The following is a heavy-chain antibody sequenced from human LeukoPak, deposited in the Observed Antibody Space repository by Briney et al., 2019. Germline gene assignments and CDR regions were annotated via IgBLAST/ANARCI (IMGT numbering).Heavy chain of an antibody. V-gene: IGHV3-21*01. Sequence: GGSLRLSCAASGFTFSSYSMNWVRQAPGKGLEWVSSISSSSSYIYYADSVKGRFTISRDNAKNSLYLQMNSLRAEDTAVYYCARRYYDFWSGYRGGYDPWGRGTLVTVSS. CDR1: GFTFSSYS. J-gene: IGHJ5*02. D-gene: IGHD3-3*01. CDR2: ISSSSSYI. CDR3: ARRYYDFWSGYRGGYDP.